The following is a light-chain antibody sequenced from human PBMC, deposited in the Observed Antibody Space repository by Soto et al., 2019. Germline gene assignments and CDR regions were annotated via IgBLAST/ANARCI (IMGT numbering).Light chain of an antibody. J-gene: IGKJ2*01. Sequence: DVVMTQSPLSLSVTLGQPASISCRSSQSLVYSDGNTYLTWFHQRPGQSPRRLIYKVSNRDSGGPDRFSGSGSGTDFTLKISRVEAEDVGVYYCMQGTHWPPYTFGQGTKLEIK. V-gene: IGKV2-30*01. CDR3: MQGTHWPPYT. CDR1: QSLVYSDGNTY. CDR2: KVS.